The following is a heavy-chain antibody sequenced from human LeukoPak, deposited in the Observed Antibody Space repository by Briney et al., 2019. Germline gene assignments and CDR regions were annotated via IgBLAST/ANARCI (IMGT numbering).Heavy chain of an antibody. D-gene: IGHD6-19*01. J-gene: IGHJ4*02. CDR2: IYYSGST. Sequence: SETLSLTCTVSGGSISSGDYYWSWIRQHPGEGLEWIVYIYYSGSTYYNPSLKSRVTISVDTSKNQFSLKLSSVTAADTAVYYCARDIPVAGTFDYWGQGTLVTVSS. CDR1: GGSISSGDYY. CDR3: ARDIPVAGTFDY. V-gene: IGHV4-31*03.